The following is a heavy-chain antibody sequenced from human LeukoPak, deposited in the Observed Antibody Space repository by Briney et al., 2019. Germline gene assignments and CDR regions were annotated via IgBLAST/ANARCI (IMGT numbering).Heavy chain of an antibody. J-gene: IGHJ4*02. CDR2: IIPIFGTA. V-gene: IGHV1-69*01. Sequence: WMVVIIPIFGTATSAQKFQGRVTINGDESTSTAYMEVSSLRSEDTAVYYCARLPERFGELCWGQGTLVTVSS. CDR3: ARLPERFGELC. D-gene: IGHD3-10*01.